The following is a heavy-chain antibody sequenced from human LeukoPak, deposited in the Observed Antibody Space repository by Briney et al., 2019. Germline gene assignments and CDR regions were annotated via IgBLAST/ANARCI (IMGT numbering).Heavy chain of an antibody. CDR3: AELGITMIGGV. CDR1: GFTFSSYS. CDR2: ISSSRSYI. Sequence: GGSLRLSCAASGFTFSSYSMNWVRQAPGKGLEWVSSISSSRSYIYYADSVKGRFTISRDNSKNTLYLQMNSLRAEDTAVYYCAELGITMIGGVWGKGTTVTISS. D-gene: IGHD3-10*02. J-gene: IGHJ6*04. V-gene: IGHV3-21*01.